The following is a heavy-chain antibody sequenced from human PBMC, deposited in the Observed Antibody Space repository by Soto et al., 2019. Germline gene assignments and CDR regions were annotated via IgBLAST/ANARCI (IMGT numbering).Heavy chain of an antibody. Sequence: PGGSLRLSCAASGFTFSNYEMNWVRQAPGKGLEWVSYISSLGSTIYYADSVKGRFTISRDNAKDSLYLQMNSLRAEDTAVYYCARDIRTLYYFDFWGQGTLVTVSS. CDR3: ARDIRTLYYFDF. D-gene: IGHD4-17*01. V-gene: IGHV3-48*03. J-gene: IGHJ4*02. CDR1: GFTFSNYE. CDR2: ISSLGSTI.